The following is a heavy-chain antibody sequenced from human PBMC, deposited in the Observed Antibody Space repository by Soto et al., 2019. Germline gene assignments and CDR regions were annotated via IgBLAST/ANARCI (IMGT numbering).Heavy chain of an antibody. V-gene: IGHV4-39*01. CDR3: ARQYCSGGSCYFTVTTELYY. CDR2: IYYSGST. CDR1: GGSISSSSYY. Sequence: QLQLQESGPGLVKPSETLSLTCTVSGGSISSSSYYWGWIRQPPGKGLEWIGSIYYSGSTYYNPSLKSRVTISVDTSKNQFSLKLSSVTAADTAVSYCARQYCSGGSCYFTVTTELYYWGQGTLVTVSS. J-gene: IGHJ4*02. D-gene: IGHD2-15*01.